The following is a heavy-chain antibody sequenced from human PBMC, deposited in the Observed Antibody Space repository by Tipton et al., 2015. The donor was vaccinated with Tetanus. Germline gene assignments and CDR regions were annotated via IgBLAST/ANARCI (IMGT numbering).Heavy chain of an antibody. CDR3: ARESITIFGVVSIDY. V-gene: IGHV4-31*03. CDR2: IYYTGNT. Sequence: TLSLTCNVSGGSLKSGGYYWTWIRQHPVRGLEWIGYIYYTGNTYYNPSLKSRVTMSVDNSKNQFSLKLNSVTAADTAVYYCARESITIFGVVSIDYWGQGTLVTVSS. J-gene: IGHJ4*02. CDR1: GGSLKSGGYY. D-gene: IGHD3-3*01.